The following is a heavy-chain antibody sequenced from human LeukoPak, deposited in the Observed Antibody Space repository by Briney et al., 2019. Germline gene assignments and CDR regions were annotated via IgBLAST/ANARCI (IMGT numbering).Heavy chain of an antibody. J-gene: IGHJ4*02. CDR1: GDSVSSDSAA. CDR2: AYYRSQWYY. CDR3: AREGLSKATIRCYDY. V-gene: IGHV6-1*01. D-gene: IGHD5-24*01. Sequence: SQTLSLTCAISGDSVSSDSAAWNWLRQSPSRGLEWLGRAYYRSQWYYDSASSVRGRITVNPDTSKNQFSLHLNSVTPEDTAVYYCAREGLSKATIRCYDYWAQGTLVTVSS.